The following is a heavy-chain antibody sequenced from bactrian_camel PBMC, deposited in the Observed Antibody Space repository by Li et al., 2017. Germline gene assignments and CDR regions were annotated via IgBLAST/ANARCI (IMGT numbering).Heavy chain of an antibody. CDR2: INSGGDTT. CDR3: TNDGLQTSWAD. J-gene: IGHJ4*01. V-gene: IGHV3S1*01. D-gene: IGHD2*01. Sequence: QVQLVESGGGLVQPGGSLRLSCAASGFTFSIYWMYWVRQAPGKGLEWVSAINSGGDTTYYADSVKGRFTISRDNAKNTLYLQLNSLIVEDTAMYYCTNDGLQTSWADWGQGTQVTVS. CDR1: GFTFSIYW.